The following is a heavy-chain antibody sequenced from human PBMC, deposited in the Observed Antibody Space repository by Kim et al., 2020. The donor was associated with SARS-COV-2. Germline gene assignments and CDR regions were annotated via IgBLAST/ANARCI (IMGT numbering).Heavy chain of an antibody. D-gene: IGHD1-26*01. J-gene: IGHJ4*02. V-gene: IGHV4-4*07. CDR3: ARVSRGTYYYFDY. Sequence: NYNPTLKSRDTMSVDTTKNQFSLRLSSVTAADTAVYYCARVSRGTYYYFDYWGQGTLVTVSS.